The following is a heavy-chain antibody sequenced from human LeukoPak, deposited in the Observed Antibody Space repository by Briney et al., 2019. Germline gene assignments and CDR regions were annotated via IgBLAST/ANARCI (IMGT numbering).Heavy chain of an antibody. CDR2: IKHDGSQK. V-gene: IGHV3-7*01. D-gene: IGHD3-10*01. CDR3: VSTGSRLDY. CDR1: GFSVSSYW. Sequence: GGSLRLSCAASGFSVSSYWMTWVRQAPGKGLEWVANIKHDGSQKYYVDSVKGRFTISRDNAKNSLYLQMNSLRAEDTAVYYCVSTGSRLDYWGQGTLVTVSS. J-gene: IGHJ4*02.